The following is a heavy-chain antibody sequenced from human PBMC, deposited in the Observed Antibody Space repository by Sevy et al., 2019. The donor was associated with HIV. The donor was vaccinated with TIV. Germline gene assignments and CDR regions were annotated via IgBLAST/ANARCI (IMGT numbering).Heavy chain of an antibody. D-gene: IGHD3-22*01. CDR2: FDPEDDET. CDR1: GYTLTELS. J-gene: IGHJ4*02. V-gene: IGHV1-24*01. CDR3: ATTKDYYENSGDPFDY. Sequence: ASVKVSCKVSGYTLTELSMHWVRQVPGKGLEWMGSFDPEDDETIYAQKFQGRVTMTEDTSTDTAYMELSSLRSEDTAVDYCATTKDYYENSGDPFDYWGQGTLVTVSS.